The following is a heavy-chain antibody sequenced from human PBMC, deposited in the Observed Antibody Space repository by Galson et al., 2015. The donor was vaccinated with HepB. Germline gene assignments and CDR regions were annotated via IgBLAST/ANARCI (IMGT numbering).Heavy chain of an antibody. V-gene: IGHV1-18*01. Sequence: SVKVSCKASGYTFTSYGISWVRQAPGQGLEWMGWISAYNGNTNYAQKLQGRVTMTTDTSTSTAYMELRSLRSDDTAVYYCAREVGSGWYLRRGADYWGQGTLVTVSS. D-gene: IGHD6-19*01. CDR2: ISAYNGNT. CDR1: GYTFTSYG. CDR3: AREVGSGWYLRRGADY. J-gene: IGHJ4*02.